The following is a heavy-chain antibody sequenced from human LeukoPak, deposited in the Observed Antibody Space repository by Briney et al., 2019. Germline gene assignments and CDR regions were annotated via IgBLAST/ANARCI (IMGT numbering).Heavy chain of an antibody. CDR2: IYTSGST. CDR1: GGSISSYC. Sequence: ETLSLTCTVSGGSISSYCWSWIRQPAGKGLEWIGRIYTSGSTNYNPSLKSRVTMSVDTSKNQFSLKLSSVTAADTAVYYCARDYDSWAYYFDYWGQGTLVTVSS. J-gene: IGHJ4*02. CDR3: ARDYDSWAYYFDY. D-gene: IGHD6-13*01. V-gene: IGHV4-4*07.